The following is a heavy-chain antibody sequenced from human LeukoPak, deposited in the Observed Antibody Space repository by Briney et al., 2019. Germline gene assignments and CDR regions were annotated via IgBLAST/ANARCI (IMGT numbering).Heavy chain of an antibody. CDR3: ANDGYSSGWYLGSNWFDP. J-gene: IGHJ5*02. CDR2: ISWNSGSI. CDR1: GFTFDDYA. D-gene: IGHD6-19*01. V-gene: IGHV3-9*01. Sequence: GRSLRLSCAASGFTFDDYAMHWVRQAPGKGLEWVSGISWNSGSIGYADSVKGRFTISRDNAKNSLYLQMNSLRAEDTALYYCANDGYSSGWYLGSNWFDPWGQGTLVTVSS.